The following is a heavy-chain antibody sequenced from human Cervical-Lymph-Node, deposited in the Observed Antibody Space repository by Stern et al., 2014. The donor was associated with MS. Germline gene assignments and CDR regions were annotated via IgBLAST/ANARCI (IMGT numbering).Heavy chain of an antibody. V-gene: IGHV7-4-1*02. D-gene: IGHD2-2*01. CDR1: GYTFTRNA. Sequence: QVQLVQSGSELKKPGASVKVSCKASGYTFTRNAMNWVRQAPGQRLEWMGWINTNTGNTTYAQFFTGRFVFTLDTSVSTAYLQISSLKAEDTAIYYCARVKPAAILDYWGQGTLVTVSS. J-gene: IGHJ4*02. CDR3: ARVKPAAILDY. CDR2: INTNTGNT.